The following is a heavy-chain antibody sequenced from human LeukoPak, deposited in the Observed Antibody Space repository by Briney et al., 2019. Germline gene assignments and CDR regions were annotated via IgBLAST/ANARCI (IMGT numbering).Heavy chain of an antibody. J-gene: IGHJ4*02. Sequence: SETLSLTCTVSGGSISSSSYYWGWIRQPPGKGLEWIGSIYYSGSTYYNPSLKSRVTISVDTSKNQFSLKLSSVTAADTAVYYCARHSELRWLEPNFDYWGQGTLVTVSS. D-gene: IGHD6-19*01. CDR2: IYYSGST. CDR3: ARHSELRWLEPNFDY. V-gene: IGHV4-39*01. CDR1: GGSISSSSYY.